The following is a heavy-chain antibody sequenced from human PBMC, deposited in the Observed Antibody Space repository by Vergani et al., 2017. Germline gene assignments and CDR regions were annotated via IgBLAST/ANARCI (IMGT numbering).Heavy chain of an antibody. D-gene: IGHD3-10*01. J-gene: IGHJ4*02. Sequence: QVQLVQSGAEVKKPGASVKVSCKASGYTFTSYDINWVRQAPGQGLEWMGWINPNSGGTNYAQKFQGRVTMTRDTSISTAYMELSRLRSDDTAVYYCARENGYYGSGYLTYLVDGAVFDYWGQGTLVTVSS. V-gene: IGHV1-2*02. CDR1: GYTFTSYD. CDR3: ARENGYYGSGYLTYLVDGAVFDY. CDR2: INPNSGGT.